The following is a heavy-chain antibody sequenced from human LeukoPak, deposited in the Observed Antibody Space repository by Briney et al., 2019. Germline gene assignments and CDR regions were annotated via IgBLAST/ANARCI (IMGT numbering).Heavy chain of an antibody. Sequence: SQTLSLTCAISGDGVSSNSAAWNWIRQSPSRGLEWLGRTYYRSKWYNDYAVSVKSRITINPDTSKNQFSLQLNSVTPEDTAVYYCAREQLWNYYYYYGMDVWGQGTTVTVSS. V-gene: IGHV6-1*01. D-gene: IGHD5-18*01. CDR3: AREQLWNYYYYYGMDV. J-gene: IGHJ6*02. CDR1: GDGVSSNSAA. CDR2: TYYRSKWYN.